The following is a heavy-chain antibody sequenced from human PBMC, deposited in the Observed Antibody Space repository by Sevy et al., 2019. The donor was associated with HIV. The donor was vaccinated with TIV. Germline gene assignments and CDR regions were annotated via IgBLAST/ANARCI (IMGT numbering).Heavy chain of an antibody. V-gene: IGHV3-48*01. J-gene: IGHJ4*01. D-gene: IGHD6-19*01. CDR3: ARPDLSGWYFDF. CDR1: GFTFSSYS. Sequence: GGSLRLSCVASGFTFSSYSMNWVRQTPGKGLEWVSYISSSSDSSRTLYYADCVKGRFSISRDNAKNSVHLQMTSLRVEETAVYYCARPDLSGWYFDFWGHGTLVTVSS. CDR2: ISSSSDSSRTL.